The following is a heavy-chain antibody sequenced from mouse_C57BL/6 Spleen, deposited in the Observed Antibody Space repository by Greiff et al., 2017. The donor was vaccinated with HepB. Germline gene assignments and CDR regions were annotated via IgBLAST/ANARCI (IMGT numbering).Heavy chain of an antibody. D-gene: IGHD4-1*01. CDR2: IHPNSGST. CDR3: ARGEVGRYFDY. V-gene: IGHV1-64*01. J-gene: IGHJ2*01. Sequence: QVQLKQPGAELVKPGASVKLSCKASGYTFTSYWMHWVKQRPGQGLEWIGMIHPNSGSTNYNEKFKSKATLTVDKSSSTAYMQLSSLTSEDSAVYYCARGEVGRYFDYWGQGTTLTVSS. CDR1: GYTFTSYW.